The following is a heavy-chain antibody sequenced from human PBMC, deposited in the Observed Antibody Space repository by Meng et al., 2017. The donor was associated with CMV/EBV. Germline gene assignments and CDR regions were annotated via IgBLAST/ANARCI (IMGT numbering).Heavy chain of an antibody. J-gene: IGHJ6*02. Sequence: SVKVSCKASGGTFSSYAISWVRQAPGQGLEWMGGIIPIFGTANYAQKFQGRVTITTDESTSTAYMELSSLRSEDTVVYYCAAEYVYYYGSGSYYNPLYYYYGMDVWGQGTTVTVSS. CDR1: GGTFSSYA. D-gene: IGHD3-10*01. CDR3: AAEYVYYYGSGSYYNPLYYYYGMDV. V-gene: IGHV1-69*05. CDR2: IIPIFGTA.